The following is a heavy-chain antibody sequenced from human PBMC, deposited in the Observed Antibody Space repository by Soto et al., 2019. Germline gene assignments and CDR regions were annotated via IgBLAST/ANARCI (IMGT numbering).Heavy chain of an antibody. D-gene: IGHD6-19*01. V-gene: IGHV3-33*01. Sequence: QVQLVESGGGVDQTGGALRLSCAASGFTFRNYGMHWVRQAPGKGLERVAVIWYDGSQKYEAGSVKGRFTISRDNSKNTLYLQMDSLRDEDTAVYYCATVRRGSGWYTDWWGQGTLVIVSS. CDR3: ATVRRGSGWYTDW. CDR1: GFTFRNYG. CDR2: IWYDGSQK. J-gene: IGHJ4*02.